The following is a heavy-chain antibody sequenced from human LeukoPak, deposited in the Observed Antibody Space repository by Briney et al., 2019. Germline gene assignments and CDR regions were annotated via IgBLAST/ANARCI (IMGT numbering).Heavy chain of an antibody. D-gene: IGHD3-10*01. CDR3: AREGVGRRGFDY. CDR1: GFTVSSNY. J-gene: IGHJ4*02. CDR2: IYAGGST. Sequence: GGSLRLSCAASGFTVSSNYMNWVRQAPGKGLEWVSVIYAGGSTYYADSVKGRFTISRDNSKNTLYLQMNSLRAEDTAVYYCAREGVGRRGFDYWGQGTLVTVSS. V-gene: IGHV3-53*01.